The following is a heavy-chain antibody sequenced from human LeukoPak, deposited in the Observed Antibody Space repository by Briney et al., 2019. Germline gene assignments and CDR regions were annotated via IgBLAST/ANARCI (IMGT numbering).Heavy chain of an antibody. J-gene: IGHJ4*02. CDR1: GGTFSSYA. CDR3: ASSPGVGIVVVTATTLYFDY. CDR2: IIPIFGTA. D-gene: IGHD2-21*02. Sequence: ASVKVSCKASGGTFSSYAISCVRQAPGQGLEWMGRIIPIFGTANYAQKFQGRVTITTDESTSTAYMELSSLRSEDTAVYYCASSPGVGIVVVTATTLYFDYWGQGTLVTVSS. V-gene: IGHV1-69*05.